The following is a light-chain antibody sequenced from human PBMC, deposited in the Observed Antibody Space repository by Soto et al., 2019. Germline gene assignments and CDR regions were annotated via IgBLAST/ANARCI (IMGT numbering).Light chain of an antibody. J-gene: IGKJ1*01. CDR2: DAS. CDR1: QSIGSW. V-gene: IGKV1-5*01. Sequence: DIQMTQSPSTLSASVGDRVTITCRASQSIGSWLAWYQQKPGKAPKLLISDASNLESGVPSRFSGSGSGTEFTLTISSLQPEDFATYYCQQYNTYPWTFGQATKVEIK. CDR3: QQYNTYPWT.